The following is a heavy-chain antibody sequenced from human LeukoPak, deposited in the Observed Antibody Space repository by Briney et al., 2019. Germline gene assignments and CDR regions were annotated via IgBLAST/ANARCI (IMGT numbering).Heavy chain of an antibody. J-gene: IGHJ4*02. D-gene: IGHD3-16*02. V-gene: IGHV3-48*03. CDR2: ISSSGSTI. CDR3: AREGIVRVYFDY. CDR1: GFTFSSYE. Sequence: GGSLRLSCAASGFTFSSYEMNWVRQAPGKGPEWVSYISSSGSTIYYADSVKGRFTISRDNAKNSLYLQMNSLRAEDTAVYYCAREGIVRVYFDYWGQGTLVTVSS.